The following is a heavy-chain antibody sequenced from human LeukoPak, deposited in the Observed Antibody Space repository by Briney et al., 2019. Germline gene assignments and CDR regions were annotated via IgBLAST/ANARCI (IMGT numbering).Heavy chain of an antibody. CDR2: INSDGSTT. CDR3: ATSTYCSGGSCYSRTFQY. D-gene: IGHD2-15*01. CDR1: GFTFSGYW. Sequence: GGSLRLSCAASGFTFSGYWMHWVGQALGKGLVWVSRINSDGSTTNYADSVKGRFTISRDNAKTTLYLQMNSLRGEDTAVYYCATSTYCSGGSCYSRTFQYWGQGTLLTVSS. J-gene: IGHJ4*02. V-gene: IGHV3-74*01.